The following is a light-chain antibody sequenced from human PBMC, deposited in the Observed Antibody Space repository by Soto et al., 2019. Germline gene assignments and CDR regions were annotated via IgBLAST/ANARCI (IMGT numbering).Light chain of an antibody. V-gene: IGKV3-11*01. Sequence: EIVLTQAPAALSLSPGERATLSCRASQSVSSSLAWYQQKPGQAPRLLIYDASNRDTGIPARFSGSGSGTDFTLTISSREPEDLAVYYCQQRSNWPRTFGQGTKLEI. CDR2: DAS. CDR1: QSVSSS. CDR3: QQRSNWPRT. J-gene: IGKJ2*01.